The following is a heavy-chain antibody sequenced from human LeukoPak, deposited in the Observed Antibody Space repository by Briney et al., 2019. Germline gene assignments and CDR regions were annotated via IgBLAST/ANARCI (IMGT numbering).Heavy chain of an antibody. CDR3: ARSAGSGSHPFDY. CDR2: ISGISTTI. J-gene: IGHJ4*02. Sequence: GSLRLSCAASGVTSTTSSMNWVRQAPGKGLEWGSYISGISTTIYYADSVKGRFTISRDNAKNSLYLQMSSLRDEDTAVYYCARSAGSGSHPFDYWGQGTLVTVS. CDR1: GVTSTTSS. D-gene: IGHD1-26*01. V-gene: IGHV3-48*02.